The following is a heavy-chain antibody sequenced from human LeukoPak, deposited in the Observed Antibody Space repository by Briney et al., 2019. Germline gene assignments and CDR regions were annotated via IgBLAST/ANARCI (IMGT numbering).Heavy chain of an antibody. CDR1: GFSLTGYW. CDR3: IREIQVRASASLGY. Sequence: GGSLRLSCAASGFSLTGYWMHWVRQAAGKGLVWVARMNSAGTTINYADSVKGRFTISRDNAGNALNLQMSSLRAEDTAIYYCIREIQVRASASLGYWGQGALVTVSS. CDR2: MNSAGTTI. D-gene: IGHD2-2*01. J-gene: IGHJ4*01. V-gene: IGHV3-74*01.